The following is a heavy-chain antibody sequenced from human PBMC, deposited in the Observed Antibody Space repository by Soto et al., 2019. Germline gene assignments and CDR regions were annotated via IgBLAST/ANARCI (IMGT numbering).Heavy chain of an antibody. CDR2: IHYSGST. J-gene: IGHJ5*02. D-gene: IGHD3-3*01. Sequence: SETLALTCAVYGGCISSGGYSWSWIRQPPGKGLEWIGFIHYSGSTNYNPSLKSRVTISVDTSKNQFSLKLSSVTAADTAVYYCARLNGVATIPVPWFDPWGQGTLVTVSS. CDR3: ARLNGVATIPVPWFDP. CDR1: GGCISSGGYS. V-gene: IGHV4-61*08.